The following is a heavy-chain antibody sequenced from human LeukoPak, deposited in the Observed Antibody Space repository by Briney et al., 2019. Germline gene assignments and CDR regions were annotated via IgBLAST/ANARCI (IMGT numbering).Heavy chain of an antibody. CDR1: GFTFGSYA. Sequence: GGSLRLSCAASGFTFGSYAMSWVRQPPGKGLEWVSTISGSGGSTYYADSVKGRFTISRDNSKNTFYLQMNSLRADDTAVYYCAKGSGSGWYGWFAPWGQGTLVTVSS. D-gene: IGHD6-19*01. CDR3: AKGSGSGWYGWFAP. J-gene: IGHJ5*02. V-gene: IGHV3-23*01. CDR2: ISGSGGST.